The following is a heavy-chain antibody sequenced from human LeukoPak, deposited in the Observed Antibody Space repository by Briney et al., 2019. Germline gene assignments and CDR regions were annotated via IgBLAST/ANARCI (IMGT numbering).Heavy chain of an antibody. D-gene: IGHD3-9*01. V-gene: IGHV1-18*01. CDR1: GYTFTSYG. J-gene: IGHJ6*03. Sequence: ASVKVSCKASGYTFTSYGISWVRQAPGQGLEWMGWISAYNGNTNYAQKLQGRVTMTTDTSTSTAYMELRSLRSDDTAVYYCARDFGIDFDWLSPRLPMDVWGKGTTVTVSS. CDR3: ARDFGIDFDWLSPRLPMDV. CDR2: ISAYNGNT.